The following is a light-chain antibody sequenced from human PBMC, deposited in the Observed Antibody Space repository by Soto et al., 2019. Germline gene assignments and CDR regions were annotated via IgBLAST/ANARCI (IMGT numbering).Light chain of an antibody. CDR1: TSNIGSNL. J-gene: IGLJ2*01. V-gene: IGLV1-47*02. CDR2: NDN. CDR3: AAWDDSLSGVV. Sequence: QSVLAQPPSASGTPGQRVTISCSGSTSNIGSNLASWYQQLPGTAPKLLIYNDNQRPSGVPDRFSGSKSGTSASLAISGLRSEDEADYYCAAWDDSLSGVVFGGETKLTVL.